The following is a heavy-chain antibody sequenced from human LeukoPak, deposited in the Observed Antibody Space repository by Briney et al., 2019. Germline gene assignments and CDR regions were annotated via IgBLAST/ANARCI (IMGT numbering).Heavy chain of an antibody. J-gene: IGHJ4*02. V-gene: IGHV3-48*03. CDR3: ARDLPTGTYRAYFDN. D-gene: IGHD1-26*01. CDR2: ISSTGSDI. Sequence: PGGSLRLSCAGSGFIFSNYEMNWVRQAPGKGLEWVSYISSTGSDIYYADSVKGRFTISRDNAENSRYLQMNSLRAEDTAVYYCARDLPTGTYRAYFDNWGQGTLVTVSS. CDR1: GFIFSNYE.